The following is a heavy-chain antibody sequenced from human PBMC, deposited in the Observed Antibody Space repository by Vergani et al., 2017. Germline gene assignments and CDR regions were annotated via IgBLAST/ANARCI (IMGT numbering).Heavy chain of an antibody. CDR3: AREYCSSTSCYDGRDA. CDR1: GFTFSDYY. V-gene: IGHV3-11*01. CDR2: ISSSGSTI. Sequence: QVQPVESGGGLVKPGGSLRLSCAASGFTFSDYYMSWIRQAPGKGLEWVSYISSSGSTIYYADSVKGRFTITRDNATNSLYLQMNSLRAEYTALYYCAREYCSSTSCYDGRDAWGQGTLVTVSS. J-gene: IGHJ4*02. D-gene: IGHD2-2*01.